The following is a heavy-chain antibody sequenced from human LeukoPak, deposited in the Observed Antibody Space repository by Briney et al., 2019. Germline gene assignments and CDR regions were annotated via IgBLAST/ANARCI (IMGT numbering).Heavy chain of an antibody. CDR3: AREGPTGLYFDY. CDR1: GYTFTSYG. D-gene: IGHD1-14*01. V-gene: IGHV1-46*01. CDR2: INPSGGST. J-gene: IGHJ4*02. Sequence: ALVKVSCKASGYTFTSYGISWVRQAPGQGLEWMGIINPSGGSTSYAQKFQGRVTMTRDMSTSTVYMELSSLRSEDTAVYYCAREGPTGLYFDYWGQGTLVTVSS.